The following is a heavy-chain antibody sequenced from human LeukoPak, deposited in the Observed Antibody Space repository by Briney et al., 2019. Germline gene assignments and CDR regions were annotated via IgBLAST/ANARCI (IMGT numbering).Heavy chain of an antibody. J-gene: IGHJ4*02. V-gene: IGHV3-23*01. CDR2: ISGSDGNT. CDR1: GFTFSNYA. D-gene: IGHD2-15*01. CDR3: ARDPSYCSGGSCFYFDY. Sequence: GGSLRLSCAASGFTFSNYAMNWVRQAPGKGLEWVSTISGSDGNTYYADSVKGRFTISRDNSKNTLYLQMNSLRAEDTAVYYCARDPSYCSGGSCFYFDYWGQGTLVTVSS.